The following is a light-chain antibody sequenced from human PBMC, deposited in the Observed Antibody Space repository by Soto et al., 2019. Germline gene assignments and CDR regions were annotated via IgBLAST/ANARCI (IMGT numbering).Light chain of an antibody. V-gene: IGLV2-11*01. J-gene: IGLJ2*01. CDR1: SSDVGGYNY. CDR3: CSYAGYYTLL. CDR2: AVS. Sequence: QSALTQPRSVSGSPGQSVTISCTGTSSDVGGYNYVSWYQQHPGKAPKLIIYAVSGRPSGVPDRFSGSKSGNTASLTISVLQADDEADYYCCSYAGYYTLLFGGGTKLTVL.